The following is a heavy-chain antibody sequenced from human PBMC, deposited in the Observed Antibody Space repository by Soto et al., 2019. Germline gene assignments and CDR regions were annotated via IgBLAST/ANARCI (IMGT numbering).Heavy chain of an antibody. D-gene: IGHD1-26*01. J-gene: IGHJ4*02. Sequence: GGSLRLSCAASGFTLSNYWMNWVRQVPGKGLLWVSRIDRDGATTSYADSVKGRFTISRDNARNRLYLQMNSLRVEDTALYYCETGAYSGSYYSFFWGQGALVTVSS. CDR3: ETGAYSGSYYSFF. CDR2: IDRDGATT. V-gene: IGHV3-74*01. CDR1: GFTLSNYW.